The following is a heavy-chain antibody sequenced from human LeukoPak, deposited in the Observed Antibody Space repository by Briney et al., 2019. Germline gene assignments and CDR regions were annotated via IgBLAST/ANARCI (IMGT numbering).Heavy chain of an antibody. V-gene: IGHV1-18*01. D-gene: IGHD6-13*01. J-gene: IGHJ5*02. CDR2: ISAYNGNT. Sequence: ASVKVSCKASGYTFTSYGISWVRQAPGQELEWMGWISAYNGNTDYAQKFQGWVTMTRDTSISTAYMELSRLRSDDTAVYYCASSVAAAGRGNWFDPWGQGTLVTVSS. CDR1: GYTFTSYG. CDR3: ASSVAAAGRGNWFDP.